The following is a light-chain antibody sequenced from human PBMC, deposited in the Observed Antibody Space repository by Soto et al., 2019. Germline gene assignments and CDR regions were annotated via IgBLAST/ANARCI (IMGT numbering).Light chain of an antibody. V-gene: IGKV1-5*01. J-gene: IGKJ1*01. CDR3: QHYNSYSEA. CDR1: QSISNW. Sequence: DIQMTHSPSTLSASVWDRVTITCRASQSISNWLAWYQQKPGKAPKLLIYDASSLKSGVPSRFSGSGSGTEFTLTISSLQPDDFATYYCQHYNSYSEAFGQGTKVDIK. CDR2: DAS.